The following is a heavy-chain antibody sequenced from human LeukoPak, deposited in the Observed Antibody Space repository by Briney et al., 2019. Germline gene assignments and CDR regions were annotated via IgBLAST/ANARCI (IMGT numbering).Heavy chain of an antibody. CDR1: GGSISSYY. J-gene: IGHJ3*02. D-gene: IGHD3/OR15-3a*01. V-gene: IGHV4-4*08. CDR3: ARTILWDCAFDI. Sequence: TSETLSLTCTLSGGSISSYYWSCIRQPAGKGLEWIGYMYISGSTTYNPSRKCRLTISADTSKTQFSLKVTSVTAADSAVYYCARTILWDCAFDIGGQGTMVTVSS. CDR2: MYISGST.